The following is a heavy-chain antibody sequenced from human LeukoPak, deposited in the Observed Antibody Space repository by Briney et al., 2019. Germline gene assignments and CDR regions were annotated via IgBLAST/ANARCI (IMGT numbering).Heavy chain of an antibody. CDR2: ISSSYI. CDR1: GFTFSSYS. Sequence: PGGSLRLSCAASGFTFSSYSMNWIRQAPGKGLKWVSSISSSYIYYADSVKGRFTISRDNAKNSLYLQMNSLRAGDTAVYYCAGSTIFGVVIGAFDIWGQGTLVTVSS. J-gene: IGHJ4*02. D-gene: IGHD3-3*01. V-gene: IGHV3-21*01. CDR3: AGSTIFGVVIGAFDI.